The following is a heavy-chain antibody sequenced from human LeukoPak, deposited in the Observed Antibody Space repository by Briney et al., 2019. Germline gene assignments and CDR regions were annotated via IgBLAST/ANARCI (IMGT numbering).Heavy chain of an antibody. CDR1: GFTFSSYE. CDR2: ISSSGSTI. CDR3: ARGGYSYGYWFFAFDI. V-gene: IGHV3-48*03. D-gene: IGHD5-18*01. Sequence: GGSLRLSCAASGFTFSSYEMNWVRQAPGKGLEWVSYISSSGSTIYYADSVKGRFTISRDNAKNSLYLQMNSLRVEDTAVYYCARGGYSYGYWFFAFDIWGQGTMVTVSS. J-gene: IGHJ3*02.